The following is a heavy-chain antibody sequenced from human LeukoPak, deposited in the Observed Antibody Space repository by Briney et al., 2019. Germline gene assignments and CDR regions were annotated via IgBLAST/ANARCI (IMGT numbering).Heavy chain of an antibody. J-gene: IGHJ4*02. Sequence: PGGSLRLSCVASGFIFSTYGMNWVRQAPGKGLEWVAVISYEGGNKDYSDSVKGRFTISRDNSKNTLYLQMNSLRAEDTAVYYCASEGDYWGQGTLVTVSS. V-gene: IGHV3-30*03. CDR3: ASEGDY. CDR1: GFIFSTYG. CDR2: ISYEGGNK.